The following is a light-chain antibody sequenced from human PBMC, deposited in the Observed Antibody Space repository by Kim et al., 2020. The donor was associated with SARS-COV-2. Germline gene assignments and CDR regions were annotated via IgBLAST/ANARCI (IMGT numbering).Light chain of an antibody. CDR3: NSRDSDDNHRL. V-gene: IGLV3-19*01. CDR1: SLRTHY. Sequence: ALGQTVRITCQGDSLRTHYASWYQQRPGQAPVLVMYAEHHRPSGVPDRFSGSSSGDTASLTITGAQAEDEADYYCNSRDSDDNHRLFGGGTQLTVL. J-gene: IGLJ2*01. CDR2: AEH.